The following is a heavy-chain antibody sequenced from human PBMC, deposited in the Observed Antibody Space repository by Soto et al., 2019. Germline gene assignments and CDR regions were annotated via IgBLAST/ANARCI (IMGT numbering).Heavy chain of an antibody. V-gene: IGHV4-4*02. CDR1: GGSISTNW. CDR3: AGHIAVSGTRGFDF. CDR2: IYHSGRT. Sequence: QVQLQESGPGLMKPSGTLSLTCAVSGGSISTNWWSWVRQPPGKGLEWIGEIYHSGRTNYNPSLRNRATVSIDKSPTLLSLNLNSVTAADTAVYYCAGHIAVSGTRGFDFWGQGTLVTVSS. D-gene: IGHD6-19*01. J-gene: IGHJ4*02.